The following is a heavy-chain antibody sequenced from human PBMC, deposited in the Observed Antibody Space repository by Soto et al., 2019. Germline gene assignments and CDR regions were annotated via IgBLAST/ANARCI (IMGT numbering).Heavy chain of an antibody. CDR2: IYYGGST. CDR1: GGSISSYY. D-gene: IGHD2-15*01. J-gene: IGHJ5*02. Sequence: SETLSLTCTVSGGSISSYYWSWIRQPPGKGLEWIGYIYYGGSTNYNPSLKSRVTISVDTSKNQFSLKLSSVTAADTAVYYCAGRSPQNRFAPPAQGTPVPVSS. CDR3: AGRSPQNRFAP. V-gene: IGHV4-59*08.